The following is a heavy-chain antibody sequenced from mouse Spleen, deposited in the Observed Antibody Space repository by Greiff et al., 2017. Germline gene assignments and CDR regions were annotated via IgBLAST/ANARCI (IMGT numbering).Heavy chain of an antibody. CDR3: ARFDDGYSSFAY. V-gene: IGHV1-20*01. Sequence: EVKVEESGPELVKPGDSVKISCKASGYSFTGYFMNWVMQSHGKSLEWIGRINPYNGDTFYNQKFKGKATLTVDKSSSTAHMELRSLTSEDSAVYYCARFDDGYSSFAYWGQGTLVTVSA. CDR1: GYSFTGYF. J-gene: IGHJ3*01. D-gene: IGHD2-3*01. CDR2: INPYNGDT.